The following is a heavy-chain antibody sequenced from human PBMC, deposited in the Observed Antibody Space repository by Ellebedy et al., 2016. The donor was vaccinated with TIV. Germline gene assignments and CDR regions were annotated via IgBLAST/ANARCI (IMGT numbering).Heavy chain of an antibody. CDR2: IAVYNGHT. V-gene: IGHV1-18*01. D-gene: IGHD3-10*01. CDR3: ARSRLGGGHWYFDF. Sequence: ASVKVSXKVSSYTFTRYGMSWVRQAPGQGPEWMGWIAVYNGHTKYAQKFQDRVVMTTETATSTVYMELRSLRSDDTAVYYCARSRLGGGHWYFDFWGRGTLVTVSS. J-gene: IGHJ2*01. CDR1: SYTFTRYG.